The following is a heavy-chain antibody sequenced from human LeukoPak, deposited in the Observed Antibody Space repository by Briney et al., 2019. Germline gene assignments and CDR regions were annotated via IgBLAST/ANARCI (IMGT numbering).Heavy chain of an antibody. CDR1: GFSFSNYA. CDR2: ISYDGSNK. Sequence: GGSLRLSCAASGFSFSNYAIHWVRPAPGKGLEWVAVISYDGSNKHYADSVKGRFTISRDNSKNTLYLQVNSLRGEDTAVYYCARDHYYGSGSYTAFDFWGQGTLVTVSS. D-gene: IGHD3-10*01. CDR3: ARDHYYGSGSYTAFDF. V-gene: IGHV3-30*04. J-gene: IGHJ4*02.